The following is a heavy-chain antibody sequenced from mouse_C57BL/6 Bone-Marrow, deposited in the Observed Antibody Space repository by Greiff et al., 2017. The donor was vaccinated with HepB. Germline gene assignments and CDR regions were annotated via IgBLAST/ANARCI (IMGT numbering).Heavy chain of an antibody. J-gene: IGHJ4*01. V-gene: IGHV5-4*03. CDR1: GFTFSSYA. D-gene: IGHD1-1*01. CDR3: TRGDYGSSPYYAMDY. Sequence: EVMLVESGGGLVKPGGSLKLSCAASGFTFSSYAMSWVRQTPEKRLEWVATISDGGSYTYYPDNVKGRFTISRDNAKNNLYLQMSHLKSEDTAMYYCTRGDYGSSPYYAMDYWGKGTSVTVSS. CDR2: ISDGGSYT.